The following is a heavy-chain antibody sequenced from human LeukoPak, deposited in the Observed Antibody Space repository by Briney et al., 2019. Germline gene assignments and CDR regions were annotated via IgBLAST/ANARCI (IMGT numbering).Heavy chain of an antibody. Sequence: SQTLSLTCAISGVSVSSNSITWNWIRQSPSRGLEWLGRTYYRSTWYNDYAVSVRGRITVNPDTSKNQFSLHLNSVTPEDTAVYYCARRLTQYDCFDPWGQGILVTVSS. J-gene: IGHJ5*02. CDR3: ARRLTQYDCFDP. V-gene: IGHV6-1*01. D-gene: IGHD2-2*01. CDR2: TYYRSTWYN. CDR1: GVSVSSNSIT.